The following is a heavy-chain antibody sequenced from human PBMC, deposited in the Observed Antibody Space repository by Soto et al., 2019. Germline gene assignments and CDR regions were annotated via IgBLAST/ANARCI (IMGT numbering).Heavy chain of an antibody. CDR3: ARERSAAADY. CDR1: GYTFTSYD. CDR2: MNPNSGNT. D-gene: IGHD6-13*01. V-gene: IGHV1-8*01. J-gene: IGHJ4*02. Sequence: QVQLVQSGAEVKKPGASVKVSCKASGYTFTSYDINWVRQATGQGLEWMGWMNPNSGNTGYAQKFQGRVTMTRDTSISKAYMELSSLRYEDTAIYCCARERSAAADYWGQGTLVTVSS.